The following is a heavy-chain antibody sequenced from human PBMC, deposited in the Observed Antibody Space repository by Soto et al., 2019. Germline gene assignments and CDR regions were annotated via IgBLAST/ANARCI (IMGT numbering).Heavy chain of an antibody. CDR2: IYPGDSDT. CDR3: ARAVVGATTMDWFEP. CDR1: GYSFTSYW. V-gene: IGHV5-51*01. D-gene: IGHD1-26*01. J-gene: IGHJ5*02. Sequence: PGESLKISCKGSGYSFTSYWIGWVRQMPGKGLEWMGIIYPGDSDTRYSPSFQGQVTISADKSISTAYLQWSSLKASDTAMYYCARAVVGATTMDWFEPWGQGTLVTVSS.